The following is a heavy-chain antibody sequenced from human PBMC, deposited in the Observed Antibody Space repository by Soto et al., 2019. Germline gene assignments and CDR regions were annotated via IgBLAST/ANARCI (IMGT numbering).Heavy chain of an antibody. CDR3: ARQFDYDTSGYYYAY. Sequence: QVQLVQSGAEVKKPGSSVKVSCKASGGTFSSYAISWVRQAPGQGLEWMGGIIPIFGTPNYAQKFQGRVTISADEVTSTAYMELSSLRSEDTGVYYCARQFDYDTSGYYYAYWGQGTLVTVSS. CDR2: IIPIFGTP. D-gene: IGHD3-22*01. J-gene: IGHJ4*02. CDR1: GGTFSSYA. V-gene: IGHV1-69*01.